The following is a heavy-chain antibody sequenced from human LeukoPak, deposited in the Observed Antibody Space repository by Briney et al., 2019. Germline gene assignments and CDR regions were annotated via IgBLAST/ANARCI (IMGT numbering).Heavy chain of an antibody. CDR1: GFTFDDYA. CDR3: AKDMGSSGWYYFDY. Sequence: PGGSLRLSCAASGFTFDDYAMHWVRQAPGKGLGWVSGISWNSGSIGYADSVKGRFTISRDNAKNSLYLQMNRLRAEDMALYYCAKDMGSSGWYYFDYWGQGTLVTVSS. J-gene: IGHJ4*02. V-gene: IGHV3-9*03. D-gene: IGHD6-19*01. CDR2: ISWNSGSI.